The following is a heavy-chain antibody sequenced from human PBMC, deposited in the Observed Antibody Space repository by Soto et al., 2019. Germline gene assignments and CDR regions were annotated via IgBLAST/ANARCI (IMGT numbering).Heavy chain of an antibody. D-gene: IGHD3-3*01. CDR2: IRSKANSYAT. CDR1: GFTFSGSA. J-gene: IGHJ4*02. CDR3: TRHSYDFWSGYSTFDY. Sequence: VGSLRLSCAASGFTFSGSAMHWVRQASGKGLEWVGRIRSKANSYATAYAASVKGRFTISRDDSKNTAYLQMNSLKTEDTAVYYCTRHSYDFWSGYSTFDYWGQGTLVTVSS. V-gene: IGHV3-73*01.